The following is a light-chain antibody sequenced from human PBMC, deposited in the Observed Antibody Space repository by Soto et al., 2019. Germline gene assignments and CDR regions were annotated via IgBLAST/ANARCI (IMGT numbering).Light chain of an antibody. CDR3: SSYTRSSTRV. CDR1: SSDVGGYNY. J-gene: IGLJ3*02. Sequence: QSVLTQPASVSGSPGQSITISCTGTSSDVGGYNYVSWYQQHPGKAPKLMIYEVSNRPSGVSNRFSGSKSGNTASLTISGLQAEDEDDYYCSSYTRSSTRVFGGGTKLTVL. V-gene: IGLV2-14*01. CDR2: EVS.